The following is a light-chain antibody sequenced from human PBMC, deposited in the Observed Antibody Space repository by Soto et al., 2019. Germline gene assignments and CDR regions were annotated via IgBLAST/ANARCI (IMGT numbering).Light chain of an antibody. CDR2: EVS. CDR1: SSDVGGYNY. CDR3: SSYTSNNTQV. J-gene: IGLJ1*01. Sequence: QSVLTQPASVPGSPGQSITISCTGTSSDVGGYNYVSWYQQHPGKAPKLMIYEVSNRPSGVSNRFSGSKSGNTASLTISGLQAEDEADYYCSSYTSNNTQVFGTGTKVTVL. V-gene: IGLV2-14*01.